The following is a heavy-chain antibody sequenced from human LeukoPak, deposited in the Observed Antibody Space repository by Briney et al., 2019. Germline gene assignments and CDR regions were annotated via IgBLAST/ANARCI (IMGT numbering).Heavy chain of an antibody. CDR1: GFTFSSYS. Sequence: GRSLRLSCAASGFTFSSYSMNWVRQAPGKGLEWVSSISSSSSYIYYTDSVKGRFTISRDNAKNSLYLQMNSLRAEDTAVYYCARDSYDFWSGSWFDPWGQGTLVTVSS. CDR3: ARDSYDFWSGSWFDP. D-gene: IGHD3-3*01. V-gene: IGHV3-21*01. J-gene: IGHJ5*02. CDR2: ISSSSSYI.